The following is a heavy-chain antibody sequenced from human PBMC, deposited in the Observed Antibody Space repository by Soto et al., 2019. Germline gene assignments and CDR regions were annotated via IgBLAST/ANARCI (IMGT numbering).Heavy chain of an antibody. CDR3: ARPHYFGSGTYWDY. CDR2: INPGNCDT. V-gene: IGHV1-3*01. J-gene: IGHJ4*02. Sequence: GASVKVSCKASGYTFTTYAMHWVRQAPGQSLEWVGWINPGNCDTIYSQKFQGRLTITRDTSASTAYMELSSLRSEDTSVYYCARPHYFGSGTYWDYWGQGALVTV. CDR1: GYTFTTYA. D-gene: IGHD3-10*01.